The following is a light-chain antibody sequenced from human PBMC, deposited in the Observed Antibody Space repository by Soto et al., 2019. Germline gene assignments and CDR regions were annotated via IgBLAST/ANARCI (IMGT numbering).Light chain of an antibody. Sequence: DVPMTQSPSSLSASVGDRVTITCRARQDIRNALAWYQQKPGKVPKRLIYTVSSLESGVASRLRGRGSGTEFTLTIRSLQREDFATLFCVQPHNYLAITFGQGTRLEIK. CDR3: VQPHNYLAIT. CDR2: TVS. J-gene: IGKJ5*01. CDR1: QDIRNA. V-gene: IGKV1-17*01.